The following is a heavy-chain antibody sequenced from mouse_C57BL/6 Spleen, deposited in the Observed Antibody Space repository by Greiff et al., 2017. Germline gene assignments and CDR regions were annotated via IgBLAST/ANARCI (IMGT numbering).Heavy chain of an antibody. V-gene: IGHV1-72*01. J-gene: IGHJ1*03. CDR2: IDPNSGGT. Sequence: QVQLKQPGAELVKPGASVKLSCKASGYTFTSYWMHWVKQRPGRGLEWIGRIDPNSGGTKYNEKFKSKATLTVDKPSSTAYMQLSSLTSEDSAVYYCAAYGNYYWYFDVWGTGTTVTVSS. CDR1: GYTFTSYW. D-gene: IGHD2-1*01. CDR3: AAYGNYYWYFDV.